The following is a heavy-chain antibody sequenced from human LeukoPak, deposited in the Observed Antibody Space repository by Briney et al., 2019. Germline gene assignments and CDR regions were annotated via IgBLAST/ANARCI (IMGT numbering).Heavy chain of an antibody. CDR3: ARMSTSSWYVCDY. J-gene: IGHJ4*02. CDR1: GFTFSSYW. Sequence: GGSLRLSYAASGFTFSSYWMTWVRQSPGKGLEWVANIKQDGGEKYYVDSVTGRFTISRDNAKNSLYLQMNSLRAEDTAVYYCARMSTSSWYVCDYWGQGTLVTVSS. V-gene: IGHV3-7*01. CDR2: IKQDGGEK. D-gene: IGHD6-13*01.